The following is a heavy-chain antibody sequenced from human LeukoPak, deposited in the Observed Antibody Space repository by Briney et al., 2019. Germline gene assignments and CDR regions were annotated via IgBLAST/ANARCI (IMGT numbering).Heavy chain of an antibody. CDR3: AREVKGGLDY. Sequence: PGGSLRLSCAASGFTFSSYSMNWVRQAPGKGLEWVSSISSSSSYIYYADSVKGRFTISRDNAKNPLYLQMNSLRAEDTAVYYCAREVKGGLDYWGQGTLVTVSS. CDR1: GFTFSSYS. V-gene: IGHV3-21*01. D-gene: IGHD3-16*01. J-gene: IGHJ4*02. CDR2: ISSSSSYI.